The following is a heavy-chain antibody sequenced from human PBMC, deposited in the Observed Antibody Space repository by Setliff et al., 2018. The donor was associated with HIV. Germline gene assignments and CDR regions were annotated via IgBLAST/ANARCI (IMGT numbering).Heavy chain of an antibody. D-gene: IGHD1-26*01. Sequence: SETLSLTCNVSGDSITTYYWSWIRQPAGKRLDWIGRINNNGSTNYNTYLKSRVIMSLDTSKNQFSMRLSSMSAADTAVYYCAGESGSAYYYYYMDVWGKGTTVTSP. CDR2: INNNGST. V-gene: IGHV4-4*07. CDR3: AGESGSAYYYYYMDV. CDR1: GDSITTYY. J-gene: IGHJ6*03.